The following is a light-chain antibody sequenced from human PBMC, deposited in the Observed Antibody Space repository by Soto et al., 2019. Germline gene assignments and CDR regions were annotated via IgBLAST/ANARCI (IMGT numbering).Light chain of an antibody. CDR3: GTWDSSLSAGV. Sequence: QSVLTQPPSVSAGPGQKVTISCSGSSSNIGNNYVSWYQQLPGTAPKLLIYDNNKRPSGIPDRFSGSKSGTSATLGITGLQTGDEADYYCGTWDSSLSAGVFGGRTKLTVL. CDR2: DNN. V-gene: IGLV1-51*01. J-gene: IGLJ2*01. CDR1: SSNIGNNY.